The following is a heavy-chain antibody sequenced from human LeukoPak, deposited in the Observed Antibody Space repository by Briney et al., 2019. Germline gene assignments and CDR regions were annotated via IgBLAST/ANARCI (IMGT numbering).Heavy chain of an antibody. CDR2: ISGSGGST. V-gene: IGHV3-23*01. Sequence: PGGSLRLSCAASGFTFSSYAMSWVRQAPGKGLEWVSAISGSGGSTYYADSVKGRFTISRDNSKNTLYLQMNSLRAEDTAVYYCAQSWDWLLSLLDYWGQGTLVTVSS. J-gene: IGHJ4*02. D-gene: IGHD3/OR15-3a*01. CDR1: GFTFSSYA. CDR3: AQSWDWLLSLLDY.